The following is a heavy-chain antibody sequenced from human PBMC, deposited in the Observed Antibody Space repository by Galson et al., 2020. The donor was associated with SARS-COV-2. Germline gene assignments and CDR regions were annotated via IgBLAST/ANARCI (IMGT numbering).Heavy chain of an antibody. Sequence: GGSLRLSCSASGFIFTKYGMQWVRQAPGKGLEWVAFISFDTSNQYYADSVKGRFTVSRDNSKNPLYLQMNSLRTEETAVHYCEKVRCGGNCYNGLDVWGHGTAVTVSS. J-gene: IGHJ6*02. D-gene: IGHD2-21*01. CDR2: ISFDTSNQ. CDR1: GFIFTKYG. CDR3: EKVRCGGNCYNGLDV. V-gene: IGHV3-30*02.